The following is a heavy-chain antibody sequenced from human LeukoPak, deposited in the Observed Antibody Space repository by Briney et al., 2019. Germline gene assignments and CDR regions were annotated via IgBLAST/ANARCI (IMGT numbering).Heavy chain of an antibody. CDR1: GFTFSNHW. Sequence: GGSLRLSCAASGFTFSNHWMSWVRQAPGKGLEWVANINQDGSEKYYVDSVKGRFTVSRDNAKNSLDLQMNTLRAEDTAVYYCARAAYDTNGFTANHDYWGQGTLVSVSS. V-gene: IGHV3-7*01. J-gene: IGHJ4*02. CDR3: ARAAYDTNGFTANHDY. D-gene: IGHD3-22*01. CDR2: INQDGSEK.